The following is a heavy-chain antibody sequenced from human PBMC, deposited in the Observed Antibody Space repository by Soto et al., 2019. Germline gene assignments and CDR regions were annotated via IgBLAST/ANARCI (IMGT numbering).Heavy chain of an antibody. CDR1: GFTFRNFW. J-gene: IGHJ4*02. V-gene: IGHV3-15*01. Sequence: EVQLVEVGGGVVKPGGSLRLSCSASGFTFRNFWMTWVRQGPGKGLEWVGRIKSESDGGTTDYAAPVKDRFTISRDDSKNTLSLQMNSLKTEDTAAYYCTIGYTNGKFDYWGQGTLVTVSS. D-gene: IGHD4-4*01. CDR2: IKSESDGGTT. CDR3: TIGYTNGKFDY.